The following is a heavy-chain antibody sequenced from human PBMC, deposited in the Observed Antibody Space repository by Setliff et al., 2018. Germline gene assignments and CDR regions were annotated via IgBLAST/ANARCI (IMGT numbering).Heavy chain of an antibody. D-gene: IGHD5-12*01. J-gene: IGHJ5*02. Sequence: LRLSCAASGFTFSSCSMNWVRQAPGKGLEWVSSISSSSSYIYYADSVKGRFTISRDNAKNSLYLQMSSLRAEDTAVYYCARAPSTRGYSGYDSWGQGTLVTVSS. V-gene: IGHV3-21*01. CDR3: ARAPSTRGYSGYDS. CDR1: GFTFSSCS. CDR2: ISSSSSYI.